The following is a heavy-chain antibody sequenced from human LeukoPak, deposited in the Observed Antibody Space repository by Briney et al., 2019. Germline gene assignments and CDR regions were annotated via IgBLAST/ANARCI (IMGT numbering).Heavy chain of an antibody. V-gene: IGHV3-30*02. CDR3: AEGGIAVTGDFDY. D-gene: IGHD6-19*01. J-gene: IGHJ4*02. CDR1: GFTFSSYG. Sequence: TGGSLRLSCAASGFTFSSYGMHWVRQAPGKGLEWVAFIRYDGSNKYYADSVKGRFTISRDNSKNTLYLQMNSLRAEDSAVYYCAEGGIAVTGDFDYWGQGTLVTVSS. CDR2: IRYDGSNK.